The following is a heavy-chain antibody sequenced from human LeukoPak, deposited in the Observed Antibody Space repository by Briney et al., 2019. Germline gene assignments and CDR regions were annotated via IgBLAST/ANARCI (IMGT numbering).Heavy chain of an antibody. J-gene: IGHJ4*02. D-gene: IGHD4/OR15-4a*01. CDR2: IIPIFGTA. CDR3: AKTPGRLWLDY. V-gene: IGHV1-69*01. CDR1: GGTFSSYA. Sequence: GSSVKVSCKASGGTFSSYALSWVRQAPGLGLEWMGGIIPIFGTANYAQKFQGRVTITADESTSTVYMELSSLRAEDTAVYYCAKTPGRLWLDYWGQGTLVTVSS.